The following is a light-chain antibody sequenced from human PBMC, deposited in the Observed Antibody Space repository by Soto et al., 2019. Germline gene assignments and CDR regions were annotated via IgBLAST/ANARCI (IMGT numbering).Light chain of an antibody. J-gene: IGKJ1*01. Sequence: IQMTQSPSILSASIGDRVTISCRASQSINTWLAWYQHKPGKAPKLLISKVSTLESGVPSRFSGSASGTEFTLRVSCLQPEDYATYYGQLYHYYWTFVQGTKVQV. CDR2: KVS. CDR1: QSINTW. V-gene: IGKV1-5*03. CDR3: QLYHYYWT.